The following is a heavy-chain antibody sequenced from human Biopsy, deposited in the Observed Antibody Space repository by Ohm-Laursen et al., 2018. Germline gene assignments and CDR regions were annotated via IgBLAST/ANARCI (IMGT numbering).Heavy chain of an antibody. V-gene: IGHV3-11*01. CDR1: GFTFSDYY. J-gene: IGHJ4*02. CDR2: ISSSSSTI. CDR3: ATAIDRRFDY. Sequence: GSLRLSCAASGFTFSDYYMSWIRQAPGKGLEFISYISSSSSTISYADSVKGRFTISRDNAKKSLYLQLNSLRAEDTAVYYCATAIDRRFDYGGQGTLVTVSS. D-gene: IGHD3-22*01.